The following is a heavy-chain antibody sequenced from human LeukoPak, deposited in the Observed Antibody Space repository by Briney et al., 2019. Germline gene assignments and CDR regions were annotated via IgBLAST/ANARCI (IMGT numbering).Heavy chain of an antibody. J-gene: IGHJ4*02. CDR2: ISYDGGNK. D-gene: IGHD3-16*02. Sequence: GGSLRLSCAASGFTFSSYAMHWVRQAPGKGLEWVAVISYDGGNKYYADSVEGRFTISRDNSKNTLYLQMNSLRAEDTAVYYCASEIMITFGGVIANDYWGQGTLVTVSS. V-gene: IGHV3-30-3*01. CDR3: ASEIMITFGGVIANDY. CDR1: GFTFSSYA.